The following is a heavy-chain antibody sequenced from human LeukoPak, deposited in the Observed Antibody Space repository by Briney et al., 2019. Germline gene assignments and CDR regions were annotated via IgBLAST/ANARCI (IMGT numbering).Heavy chain of an antibody. CDR3: ARGDYYGSGSYNWFDP. CDR2: INHSGST. J-gene: IGHJ5*02. Sequence: SETLSLTCAVYGGSFSGYYWSWIRQPPGKGLEWIGEINHSGSTNYNPSLKSRVTISVDTSKNQFSLKLSSVTAADTAVYYCARGDYYGSGSYNWFDPWDQGTLVTVSS. CDR1: GGSFSGYY. V-gene: IGHV4-34*01. D-gene: IGHD3-10*01.